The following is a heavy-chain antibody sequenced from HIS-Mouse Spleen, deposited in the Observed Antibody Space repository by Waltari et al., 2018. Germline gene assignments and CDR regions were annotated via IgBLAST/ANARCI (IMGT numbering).Heavy chain of an antibody. V-gene: IGHV3-30*03. D-gene: IGHD3-10*01. CDR1: GFTFSSYG. J-gene: IGHJ4*02. CDR2: ISYDGSNK. CDR3: EGVYGSGSYYFDY. Sequence: RSLRLSCAASGFTFSSYGMHWVRQAPGKGLEWVAVISYDGSNKYYADSVKGRFTISRDNSKNTLYLQMNSLRAEDTAVYYCEGVYGSGSYYFDYWGQGTLVTVSS.